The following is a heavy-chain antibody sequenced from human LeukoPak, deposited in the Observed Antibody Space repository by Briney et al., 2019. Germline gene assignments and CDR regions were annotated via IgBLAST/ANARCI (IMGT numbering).Heavy chain of an antibody. J-gene: IGHJ6*03. CDR1: GGSISSYY. Sequence: SETLSLTCTVSGGSISSYYWSWIRQPPGKGQEWIGYIYYSGSTNYNPSLKSRVTISVDTSKNQFSLKLSSVTSADTAVYYCARDLGATVTTNGYYMDVWGKGTTVTVSS. D-gene: IGHD4-17*01. V-gene: IGHV4-59*01. CDR2: IYYSGST. CDR3: ARDLGATVTTNGYYMDV.